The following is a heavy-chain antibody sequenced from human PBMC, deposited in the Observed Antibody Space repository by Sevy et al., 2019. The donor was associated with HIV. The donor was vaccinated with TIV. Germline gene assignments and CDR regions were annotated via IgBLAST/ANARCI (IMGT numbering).Heavy chain of an antibody. CDR2: IYYSRST. J-gene: IGHJ4*02. CDR3: ARARDYGRLFDY. D-gene: IGHD4-17*01. V-gene: IGHV4-31*03. Sequence: SETLSLTCTVSGGSISSGGYYWSWIRQHPGKGLEWIGYIYYSRSTYYNPSLKSRVTISVDTSKNQFSLKLSSVTAADTAVYYCARARDYGRLFDYWGQGTLVTVSS. CDR1: GGSISSGGYY.